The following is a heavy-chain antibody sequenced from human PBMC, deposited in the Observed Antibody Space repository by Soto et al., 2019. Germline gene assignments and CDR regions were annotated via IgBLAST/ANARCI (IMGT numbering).Heavy chain of an antibody. D-gene: IGHD5-18*01. Sequence: QVQLVESGGGVVQPERSLRLSCAASGFTFSSYAMHWVRQAPGKGLEWVAVISYDGSNKYYADSVKGRFTISRDNSKNTLYLQMNSLRAEDTAVYYCARDTAMVKAYGMDVWGQGTTVTVSS. CDR3: ARDTAMVKAYGMDV. CDR1: GFTFSSYA. J-gene: IGHJ6*02. CDR2: ISYDGSNK. V-gene: IGHV3-30-3*01.